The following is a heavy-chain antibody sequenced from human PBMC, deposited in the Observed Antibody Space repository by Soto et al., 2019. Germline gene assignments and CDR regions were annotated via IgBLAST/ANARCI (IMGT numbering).Heavy chain of an antibody. Sequence: WGSLSLSCAASGVTLSSYAVSWFRQAPGKGLEGVSAISRSGGSTYYADSVKGRFTISRDHSKNTLYLQMNSLRAEDTAVYYCAKGGHIVVVPVAFDYWGQGTLVTVSS. CDR1: GVTLSSYA. CDR3: AKGGHIVVVPVAFDY. D-gene: IGHD2-2*01. CDR2: ISRSGGST. V-gene: IGHV3-23*01. J-gene: IGHJ4*02.